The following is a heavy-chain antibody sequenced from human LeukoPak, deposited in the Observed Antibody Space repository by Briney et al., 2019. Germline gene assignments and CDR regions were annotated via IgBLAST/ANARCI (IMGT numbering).Heavy chain of an antibody. J-gene: IGHJ4*02. CDR2: ISSSGSTI. CDR1: GFTFSSYS. CDR3: SRLRGYSYGYADY. D-gene: IGHD5-18*01. Sequence: GGSLRLSCAASGFTFSSYSMNWVRQAPGKGLEWVSYISSSGSTIDYADSVKGRFTISRDNAKNSLYLQMNSLRAEDTAVYYCSRLRGYSYGYADYWGQGTLVAVSS. V-gene: IGHV3-48*04.